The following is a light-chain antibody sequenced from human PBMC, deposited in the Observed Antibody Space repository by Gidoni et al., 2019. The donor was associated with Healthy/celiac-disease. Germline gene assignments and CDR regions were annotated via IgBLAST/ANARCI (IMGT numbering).Light chain of an antibody. V-gene: IGLV2-14*01. CDR3: SSYTSSSTLN. Sequence: QSALTQPASVSGSPCQSITISCTGTSSDVGGYNYVSWYQQHPGKAPKLMIYDVSNRPSGVSNRFSGSKSGNTASLTISGLQAEDEADYYCSSYTSSSTLNFGTGTKVTVL. CDR1: SSDVGGYNY. CDR2: DVS. J-gene: IGLJ1*01.